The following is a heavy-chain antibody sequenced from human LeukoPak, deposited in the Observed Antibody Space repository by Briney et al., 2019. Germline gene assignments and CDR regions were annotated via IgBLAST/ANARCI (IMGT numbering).Heavy chain of an antibody. CDR3: AKDSTLVGYTSGWSSNSFDH. Sequence: GGSLRLSCAASGFTFRSYAMSWVRQAPGKGLEWVSTVTGGGGTTYYADSVKGRFTISRDNSKNTVYLQLNSLRAEATAVYSCAKDSTLVGYTSGWSSNSFDHWGQGTLVTVSS. CDR1: GFTFRSYA. CDR2: VTGGGGTT. J-gene: IGHJ4*02. D-gene: IGHD6-19*01. V-gene: IGHV3-23*01.